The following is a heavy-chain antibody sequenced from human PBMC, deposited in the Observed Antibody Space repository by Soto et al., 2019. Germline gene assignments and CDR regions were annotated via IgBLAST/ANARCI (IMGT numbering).Heavy chain of an antibody. V-gene: IGHV3-9*01. CDR3: VKDHDEDFGYDLDYFNY. J-gene: IGHJ4*02. D-gene: IGHD5-12*01. CDR2: ISWESGSI. CDR1: GFNFDYYA. Sequence: EVQLVESGGGLVQPGTSLRLSCAASGFNFDYYAMHWVRQIPGKGLEWVSGISWESGSIGYADSVKGRFTISRDNAKNSLYLQMNSLRPEDTAFYYSVKDHDEDFGYDLDYFNYWGQGTLVTVSS.